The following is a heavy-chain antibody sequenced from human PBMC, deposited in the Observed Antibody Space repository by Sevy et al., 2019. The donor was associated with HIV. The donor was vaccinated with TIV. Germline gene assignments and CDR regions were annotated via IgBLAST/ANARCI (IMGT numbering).Heavy chain of an antibody. J-gene: IGHJ6*02. CDR1: GFSFSYYG. CDR3: ANAYSGSYSHSYLYALDV. V-gene: IGHV3-30*18. Sequence: GGFLRLSCIGSGFSFSYYGIHWVRQSPGKGLDWVALISHDGINEYYAHSVKGRFTISRDNSKNTVYLEMNSLRNEDTAIYFCANAYSGSYSHSYLYALDVWGQGTTVTVSS. CDR2: ISHDGINE. D-gene: IGHD1-26*01.